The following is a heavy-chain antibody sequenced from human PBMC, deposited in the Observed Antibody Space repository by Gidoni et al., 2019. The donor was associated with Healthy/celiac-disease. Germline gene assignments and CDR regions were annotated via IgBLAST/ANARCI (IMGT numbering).Heavy chain of an antibody. D-gene: IGHD3-22*01. Sequence: QLQLQESGPGLVKPSETLSLPCTVSGGSISSSSYYLGWIRQPPGKGLEWIVSIYYSWRPYYNPSLKSRVTISVDTSKNQCSLKLSSVTAADTAVYYCAKYDSSGYDGAFDIWGQGTMVTVSS. CDR3: AKYDSSGYDGAFDI. J-gene: IGHJ3*02. CDR1: GGSISSSSYY. V-gene: IGHV4-39*01. CDR2: IYYSWRP.